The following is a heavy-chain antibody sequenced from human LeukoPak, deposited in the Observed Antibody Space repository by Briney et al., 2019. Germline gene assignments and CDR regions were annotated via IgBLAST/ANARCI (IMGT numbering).Heavy chain of an antibody. CDR1: GFTFSSYW. CDR2: IKQDGSEK. D-gene: IGHD2-2*01. Sequence: PGGSLRLSCAASGFTFSSYWMSWVRQAPGKGLEWVANIKQDGSEKYYVDSVKGRFTISRDNAKNSLYLQMNSLRAEDTALYYCARAGGLPDIVVVPAASLDYWGQGTLVTVSS. V-gene: IGHV3-7*03. CDR3: ARAGGLPDIVVVPAASLDY. J-gene: IGHJ4*02.